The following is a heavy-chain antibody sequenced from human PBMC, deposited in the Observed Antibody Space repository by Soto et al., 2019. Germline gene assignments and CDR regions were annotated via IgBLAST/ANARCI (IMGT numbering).Heavy chain of an antibody. D-gene: IGHD3-10*01. Sequence: QVQLVQSGAEVRTPGASVKVSCKASGYTFTSYDINWVRQATGQGPEWMGWMNPDSGNTGYVQKFQGRVTMTRNTAISTAYMELSCLRSEDTAVYYCARSVGGSNVNFDYWGQGTLVTVSS. CDR2: MNPDSGNT. V-gene: IGHV1-8*01. CDR3: ARSVGGSNVNFDY. J-gene: IGHJ4*02. CDR1: GYTFTSYD.